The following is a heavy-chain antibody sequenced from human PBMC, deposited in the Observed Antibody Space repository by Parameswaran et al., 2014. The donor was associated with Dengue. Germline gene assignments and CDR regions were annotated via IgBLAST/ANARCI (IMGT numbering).Heavy chain of an antibody. CDR3: ARDGYCTNGVCYDAFDI. CDR2: ISSSSSYI. Sequence: WIRQPPGKGLEWVSSISSSSSYIYYADSVKGRFTISRDNAKNSLYLQMNSLRAEDTAVYYCARDGYCTNGVCYDAFDIWAKGQWSPSPQ. V-gene: IGHV3-21*01. D-gene: IGHD2-8*01. J-gene: IGHJ3*02.